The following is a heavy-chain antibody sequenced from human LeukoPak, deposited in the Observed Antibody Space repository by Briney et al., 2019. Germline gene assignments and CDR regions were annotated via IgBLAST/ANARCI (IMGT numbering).Heavy chain of an antibody. CDR2: ISAYNGNT. V-gene: IGHV1-18*01. Sequence: ASAKVSCKASGYTFTSYGISWMRQAPGQGLEWMGWISAYNGNTNYAQKLQGRVTMTTDTSTSTAYMELRSLRSDDTAVYYCARAPRGVVPAAYDYWGQGTLVTVSS. J-gene: IGHJ4*02. CDR1: GYTFTSYG. D-gene: IGHD2-2*01. CDR3: ARAPRGVVPAAYDY.